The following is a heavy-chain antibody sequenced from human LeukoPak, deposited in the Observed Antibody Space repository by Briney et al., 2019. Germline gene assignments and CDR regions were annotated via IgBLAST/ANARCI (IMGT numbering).Heavy chain of an antibody. V-gene: IGHV4-38-2*02. D-gene: IGHD4-17*01. CDR3: ARVNYGDPEDY. CDR2: IYHSGSA. Sequence: PSETLSLTCTVSGYSISSGYYWGWIRPPPGKGLEWIGSIYHSGSAYYNPSLKSRVTISVDTSKNQFSLKLSSVTAADTAVYYCARVNYGDPEDYWGQGTLVTVSS. J-gene: IGHJ4*02. CDR1: GYSISSGYY.